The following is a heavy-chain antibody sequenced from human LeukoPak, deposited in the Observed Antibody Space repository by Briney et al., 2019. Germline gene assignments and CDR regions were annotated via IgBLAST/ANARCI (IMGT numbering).Heavy chain of an antibody. D-gene: IGHD2-2*01. J-gene: IGHJ4*02. CDR2: IYSGGST. CDR3: ARAACSSTSCYRD. V-gene: IGHV3-53*01. Sequence: GGSLRLSCAASGFTVSSNYMSWVRQAPGKGLEWVSVIYSGGSTYYADSVKGRFTISRDNSKNTLYLQMNSLRAEDTAVYYCARAACSSTSCYRDWGQGTLVTVSS. CDR1: GFTVSSNY.